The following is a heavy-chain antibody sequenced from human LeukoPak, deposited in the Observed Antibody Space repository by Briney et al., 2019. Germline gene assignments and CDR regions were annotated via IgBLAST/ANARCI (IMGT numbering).Heavy chain of an antibody. Sequence: PGGSLRLSCAASGFTFSSYSMNWVRQAPGKGLEWVSSISSSSSYIYYADSVKGRFTISRDNAKNSLYLQMNSLRAQDTAVYYCARDREYDFWSGSAFDYWGQGTLVTVSS. J-gene: IGHJ4*02. CDR3: ARDREYDFWSGSAFDY. D-gene: IGHD3-3*01. CDR1: GFTFSSYS. CDR2: ISSSSSYI. V-gene: IGHV3-21*01.